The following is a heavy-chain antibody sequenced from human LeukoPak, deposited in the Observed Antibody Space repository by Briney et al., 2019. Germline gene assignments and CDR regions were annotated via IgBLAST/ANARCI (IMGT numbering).Heavy chain of an antibody. J-gene: IGHJ4*02. CDR1: GYTFTSYT. CDR2: INAGTGNT. D-gene: IGHD5-12*01. CDR3: AREGGAWIL. Sequence: GASVKVSCKASGYTFTSYTIHWVRQAPGQRLEWMGWINAGTGNTKYSQKFQGRVTITRDTSASTAYMELSSLRSEDTAVYYCAREGGAWILWGQGTLVTVSS. V-gene: IGHV1-3*01.